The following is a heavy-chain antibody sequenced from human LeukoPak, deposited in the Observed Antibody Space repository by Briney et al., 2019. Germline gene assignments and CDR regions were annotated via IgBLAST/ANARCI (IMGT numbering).Heavy chain of an antibody. J-gene: IGHJ4*02. CDR2: IYYSGST. V-gene: IGHV4-59*08. Sequence: PSGTLSLTCAVSGGSISSYYWSWIRQPPGKGLEWIGYIYYSGSTNYNPSLKSRVTISVDTSKNQFSLKLSSVTAADTAVYYCARLGYSSGLTYDYWGQGTLVTVSS. CDR1: GGSISSYY. CDR3: ARLGYSSGLTYDY. D-gene: IGHD6-19*01.